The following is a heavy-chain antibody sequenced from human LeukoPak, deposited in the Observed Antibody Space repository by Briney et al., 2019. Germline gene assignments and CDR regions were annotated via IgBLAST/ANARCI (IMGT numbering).Heavy chain of an antibody. CDR2: INTNTGNP. CDR1: GYTFTSYA. V-gene: IGHV7-4-1*02. D-gene: IGHD3-22*01. CDR3: SMAITMTRGGYFDY. Sequence: ASVKVSCKASGYTFTSYAMNWVRQALGQGLEWMGWINTNTGNPTYAQGFTGRFVFSLDTSVSTAYLQISSLKAEDTAVYYCSMAITMTRGGYFDYWGQGTLVTVSS. J-gene: IGHJ4*02.